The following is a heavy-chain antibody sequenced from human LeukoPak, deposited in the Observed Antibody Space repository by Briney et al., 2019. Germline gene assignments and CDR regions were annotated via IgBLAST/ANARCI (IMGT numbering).Heavy chain of an antibody. CDR1: GFSFAYYA. J-gene: IGHJ4*02. V-gene: IGHV3-43*02. D-gene: IGHD1-1*01. CDR2: ITANGDST. CDR3: VRDRSPGTGIVRLDY. Sequence: GGSLRLSCAASGFSFAYYAMHWVRQAPGKGLEWVSLITANGDSTYYTDSVKGRFTISRDNSKNSLSLQMNSLRDEDTAVYCCVRDRSPGTGIVRLDYWGQGTLVAV.